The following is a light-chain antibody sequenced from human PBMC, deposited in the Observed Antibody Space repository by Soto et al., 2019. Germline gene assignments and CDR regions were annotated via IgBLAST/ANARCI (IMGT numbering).Light chain of an antibody. Sequence: DIQMTQSPSSLSASVGDRVTITCRASYNIRNSLNWYQQKPGKAPEFLIFDAFSLESGVPSRFSGSRSGTEFTLTISSLQPDDYATYYCQQYNSYPGTFGQGTKVDSK. CDR1: YNIRNS. CDR3: QQYNSYPGT. V-gene: IGKV1-5*01. CDR2: DAF. J-gene: IGKJ1*01.